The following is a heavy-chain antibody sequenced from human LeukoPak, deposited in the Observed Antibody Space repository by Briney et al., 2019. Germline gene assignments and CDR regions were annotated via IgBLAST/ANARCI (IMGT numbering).Heavy chain of an antibody. CDR2: IYYSGTT. J-gene: IGHJ2*01. V-gene: IGHV4-31*03. D-gene: IGHD1-1*01. CDR1: GGSISSGDYY. CDR3: ARGAKLDYWYFDL. Sequence: SETLSLTCTVSGGSISSGDYYWTWIRQHPGKGLEWIGYIYYSGTTYYNPSLKSRVTISVDTSKNQFSLRLSSVTAADTAVYYCARGAKLDYWYFDLWGRGTLVTVSS.